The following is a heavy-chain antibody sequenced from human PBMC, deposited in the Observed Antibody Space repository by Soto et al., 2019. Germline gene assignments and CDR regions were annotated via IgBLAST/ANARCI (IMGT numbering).Heavy chain of an antibody. CDR1: GFTFNDYA. V-gene: IGHV3-9*01. CDR3: TKTRYYSYYVMDV. J-gene: IGHJ6*02. CDR2: ISWNSANI. Sequence: EVQLVESGGGLVQPGRSLRLSCAASGFTFNDYAMHWVRQVPGKGLEWVSGISWNSANIGYADSVKGRFTISRDNAKNSLYLKMNSMRPDDTAFYYGTKTRYYSYYVMDVWGQGTTVTVSS.